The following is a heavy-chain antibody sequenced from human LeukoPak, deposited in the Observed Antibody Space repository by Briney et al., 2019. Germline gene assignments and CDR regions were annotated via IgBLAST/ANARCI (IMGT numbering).Heavy chain of an antibody. J-gene: IGHJ3*02. CDR3: ARALNDAFDI. CDR2: IYHSGST. D-gene: IGHD3-10*01. Sequence: SESLSLTCTVSGYSISSGYYWGWIRQPPGKGLEWIGSIYHSGSTYYNPSLKSRVTISVDTSKNQFSLKLSSVTAADTAVYYCARALNDAFDIWGQGTMVTVSS. CDR1: GYSISSGYY. V-gene: IGHV4-38-2*02.